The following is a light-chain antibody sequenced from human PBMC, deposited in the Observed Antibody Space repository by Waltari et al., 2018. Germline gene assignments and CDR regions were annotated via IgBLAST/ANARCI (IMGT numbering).Light chain of an antibody. CDR2: DAS. CDR3: QQRSNWPPFT. Sequence: EIVLTQSPATLSLSPGERATLSCRASQRVSSYLAWYQQKPGQAPRLLIYDASNRANGIPARFSGSGSGTDFTLTISSLEPEDFAVYYCQQRSNWPPFTFGPGTKVDIK. V-gene: IGKV3-11*01. J-gene: IGKJ3*01. CDR1: QRVSSY.